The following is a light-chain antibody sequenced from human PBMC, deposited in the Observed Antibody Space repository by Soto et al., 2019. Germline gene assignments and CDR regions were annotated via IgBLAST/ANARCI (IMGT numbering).Light chain of an antibody. J-gene: IGKJ1*01. CDR2: DAS. CDR1: QSVRSN. Sequence: EIVMTQSLVTLSVSPGERATLSCRASQSVRSNLAWYQQKPGQAPRPLMYDASTRATGIPARFSGSGSGTEFTLTISSLQSEDFAVYYCQQYNNWPPWTFGQGTKVDIK. V-gene: IGKV3-15*01. CDR3: QQYNNWPPWT.